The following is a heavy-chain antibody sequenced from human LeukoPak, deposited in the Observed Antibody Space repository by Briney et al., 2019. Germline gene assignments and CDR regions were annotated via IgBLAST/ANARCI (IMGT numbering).Heavy chain of an antibody. J-gene: IGHJ4*02. D-gene: IGHD1-1*01. CDR3: ARAPGYGAAYYFDY. Sequence: GGSLRLSCAASRFTFSSYGMSWVRQAPGKGLEWVSAISGSGGSTYYADSVKGRFTISRDNSKNTLYLQMNSLRAEDTAVYYCARAPGYGAAYYFDYWGQGTLVTVSS. CDR1: RFTFSSYG. CDR2: ISGSGGST. V-gene: IGHV3-23*01.